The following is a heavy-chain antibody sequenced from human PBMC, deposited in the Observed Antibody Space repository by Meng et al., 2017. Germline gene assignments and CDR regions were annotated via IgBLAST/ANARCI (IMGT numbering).Heavy chain of an antibody. Sequence: GESLKISCAASGFTFSSYAMSWVRQAPGKGLEWVSAITGSGGSTYYADSVKGRFTISRDNSKNTLYLQMNSLRAEDTAVYYCAKIRSELAAAGIHYWGQGTLVTVSS. CDR1: GFTFSSYA. D-gene: IGHD6-13*01. CDR3: AKIRSELAAAGIHY. J-gene: IGHJ4*02. CDR2: ITGSGGST. V-gene: IGHV3-23*01.